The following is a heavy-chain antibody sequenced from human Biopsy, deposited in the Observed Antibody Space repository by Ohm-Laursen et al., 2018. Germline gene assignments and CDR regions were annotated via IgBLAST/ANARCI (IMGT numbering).Heavy chain of an antibody. CDR2: IRDKANSYTT. CDR3: ARAGRYCSGGGCYSWFDS. Sequence: SLRLSCTAFGFSFSDNYMDWVRQAPGKGLEWVGRIRDKANSYTTDYAASVKGRFTISRDDSKNSPYLQMNSLKTEDTALYYCARAGRYCSGGGCYSWFDSWGQGTLVTVSS. CDR1: GFSFSDNY. J-gene: IGHJ5*01. D-gene: IGHD2-15*01. V-gene: IGHV3-72*01.